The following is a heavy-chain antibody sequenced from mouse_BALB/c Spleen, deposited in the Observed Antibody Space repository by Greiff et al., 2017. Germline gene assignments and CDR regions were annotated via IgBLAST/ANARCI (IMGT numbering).Heavy chain of an antibody. Sequence: EVKLMESGGGLVQPGGSRKLSCAASGFTFSSFGMHWVRQAPEKGLEWVAYISSGSSTIYYADTVKGRFTISRDNPKNTLFLQMTSLRSEDTAMYYCASITTVVAGSAMDYWGQGTSVTVSS. CDR3: ASITTVVAGSAMDY. V-gene: IGHV5-17*02. D-gene: IGHD1-1*01. J-gene: IGHJ4*01. CDR1: GFTFSSFG. CDR2: ISSGSSTI.